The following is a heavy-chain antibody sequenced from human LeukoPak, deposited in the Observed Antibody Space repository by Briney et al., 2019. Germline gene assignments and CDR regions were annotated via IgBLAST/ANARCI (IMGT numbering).Heavy chain of an antibody. Sequence: SETLSLTCTVSGGSIRTYYWRWLRQAPGKGLEWIGFISYSGYTSYSPSLKSRVAISVDTSKSQFSLRLSSMTAADTAIYYCARGRNDNGGMFFDSWAQGTLVTVSS. CDR1: GGSIRTYY. V-gene: IGHV4-59*01. J-gene: IGHJ4*02. D-gene: IGHD4-23*01. CDR3: ARGRNDNGGMFFDS. CDR2: ISYSGYT.